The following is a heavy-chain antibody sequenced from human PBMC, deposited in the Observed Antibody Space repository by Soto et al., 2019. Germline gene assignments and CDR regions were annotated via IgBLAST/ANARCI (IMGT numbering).Heavy chain of an antibody. D-gene: IGHD2-2*01. CDR3: ARFVVVTAAPPRSYYYYGMDV. Sequence: PSETLSLTCTVSGGSISSGGYYWSWIRQHPGKGLEWIGYIYYSGSTYYNPSLKSRVTISVDTSKNQFSLKLSSVTAADTAVYYCARFVVVTAAPPRSYYYYGMDVWGQGTTVTSP. J-gene: IGHJ6*02. V-gene: IGHV4-31*03. CDR1: GGSISSGGYY. CDR2: IYYSGST.